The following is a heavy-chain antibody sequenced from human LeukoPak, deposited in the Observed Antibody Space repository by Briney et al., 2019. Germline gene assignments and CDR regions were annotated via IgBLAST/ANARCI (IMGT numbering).Heavy chain of an antibody. CDR2: IKQDGSEK. CDR3: ARSGPAYYFDSGLDY. CDR1: GFTFSSYW. V-gene: IGHV3-7*01. J-gene: IGHJ4*02. D-gene: IGHD3-22*01. Sequence: GGSLRLSCAASGFTFSSYWMSWVRQAPGKGLEWVANIKQDGSEKYYVDSVKGRFTISRDNAKNSLYLQMNSLRAEDTAVYYCARSGPAYYFDSGLDYWGQGTLVTVPS.